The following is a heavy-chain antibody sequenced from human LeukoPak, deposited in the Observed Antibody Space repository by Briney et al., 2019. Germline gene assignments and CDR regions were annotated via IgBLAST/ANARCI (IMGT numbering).Heavy chain of an antibody. CDR1: GGSISSSSYY. J-gene: IGHJ4*02. CDR2: IYYSGST. Sequence: SETLSLTCTVSGGSISSSSYYWGWIRQPPGKGLEWIGSIYYSGSTYYNPSLKSRVTISVDTSKNQFSLKLSSVTAADTAVYYCARDYRAVAGAHFDYWGQGTLVTVSS. D-gene: IGHD6-19*01. V-gene: IGHV4-39*07. CDR3: ARDYRAVAGAHFDY.